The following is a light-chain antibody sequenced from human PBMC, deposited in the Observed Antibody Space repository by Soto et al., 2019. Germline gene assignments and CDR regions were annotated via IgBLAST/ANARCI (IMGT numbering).Light chain of an antibody. V-gene: IGLV4-69*01. Sequence: QSVLTQSPSASASLGASVKLTCTLSSRHSSYAIAWHQQQPEKGPRYLMKLNSDGSHSKGDGIPDRFSGSSSGAERYLTISSLQSEDEADYYCQTWGTGIHVFGTGTKVTVL. J-gene: IGLJ1*01. CDR1: SRHSSYA. CDR2: LNSDGSH. CDR3: QTWGTGIHV.